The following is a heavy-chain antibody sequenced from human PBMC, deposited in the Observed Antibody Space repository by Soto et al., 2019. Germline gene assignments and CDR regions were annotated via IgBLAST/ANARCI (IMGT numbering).Heavy chain of an antibody. V-gene: IGHV3-11*01. Sequence: GGSLRLSCGASGFTFSDYYMSWMRHSPGRGLEGVSYISRSCSTLYYADSVWGRFTISRDHAKKSLYLQMNSLRDEDKAVYYCARERVDTAMGNWFDPWGQGTLVTVSS. CDR1: GFTFSDYY. D-gene: IGHD5-18*01. J-gene: IGHJ5*02. CDR3: ARERVDTAMGNWFDP. CDR2: ISRSCSTL.